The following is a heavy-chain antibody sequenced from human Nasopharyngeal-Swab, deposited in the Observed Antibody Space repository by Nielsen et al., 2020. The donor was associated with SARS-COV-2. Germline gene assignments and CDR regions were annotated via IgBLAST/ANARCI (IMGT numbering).Heavy chain of an antibody. D-gene: IGHD3-22*01. CDR1: GVIFSKYW. CDR3: AKAGGITMIVVVRRYYFDY. V-gene: IGHV3-74*01. J-gene: IGHJ4*02. Sequence: GGSLRLSCVASGVIFSKYWMHWVRQAPGKGLVWVSRVNQDGSRTDYADSVRGRFTISRDNAKNTLYLQMNSLRAEDTAVYYCAKAGGITMIVVVRRYYFDYWGQGTLVTVSS. CDR2: VNQDGSRT.